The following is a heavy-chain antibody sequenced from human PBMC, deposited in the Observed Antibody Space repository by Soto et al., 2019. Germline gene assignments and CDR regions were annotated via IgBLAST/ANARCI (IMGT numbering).Heavy chain of an antibody. CDR1: GGTFSSYA. CDR3: ARGIVDYDSSGYYGYYYYGMDV. J-gene: IGHJ6*02. Sequence: SVKVSCKASGGTFSSYAISWVRQAPGQGLEWMGGIIPIFGTANYAQKFQGRVTITADESTSTAYMELSSLRSEDTAVYYCARGIVDYDSSGYYGYYYYGMDVWGQGTTGTVS. V-gene: IGHV1-69*13. CDR2: IIPIFGTA. D-gene: IGHD3-22*01.